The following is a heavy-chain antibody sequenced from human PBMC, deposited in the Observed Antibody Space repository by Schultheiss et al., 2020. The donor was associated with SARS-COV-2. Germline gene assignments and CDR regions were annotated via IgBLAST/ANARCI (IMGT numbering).Heavy chain of an antibody. V-gene: IGHV1-8*01. CDR2: MNPNSGNT. J-gene: IGHJ4*02. CDR3: AIEGVVTPGDY. D-gene: IGHD2-21*02. Sequence: ASVKVSCKASGYTFTSYDINWVRQATGQGLEWMGWMNPNSGNTGYAQKFQGRVTMTRDTSTSTVYMELSSLRSEDTAVYYCAIEGVVTPGDYWGQGTLVTVSS. CDR1: GYTFTSYD.